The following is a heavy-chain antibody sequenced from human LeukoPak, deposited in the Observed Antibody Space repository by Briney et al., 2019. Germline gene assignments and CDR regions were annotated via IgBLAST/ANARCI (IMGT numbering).Heavy chain of an antibody. CDR1: GFTFSSYW. CDR2: INSDGSST. CDR3: ASLGYSSGWYWDY. V-gene: IGHV3-74*01. Sequence: GGSLRLSCAASGFTFSSYWMHWVRQAPGKGLVWVLRINSDGSSTSYADSVKGRFTISRDNAKNTLYLQMNSLRAEDTAVYYCASLGYSSGWYWDYWGQGTLVTVSS. D-gene: IGHD6-19*01. J-gene: IGHJ4*02.